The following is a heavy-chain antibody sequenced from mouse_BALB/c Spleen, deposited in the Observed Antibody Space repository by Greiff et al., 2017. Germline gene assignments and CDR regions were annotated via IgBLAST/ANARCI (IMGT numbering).Heavy chain of an antibody. D-gene: IGHD3-1*01. CDR2: INSNGGST. Sequence: EVKVEESGGGLVQPGGSLKLSCAASGFTFSSYGMSWVRQTPDKRLELVATINSNGGSTYYPDSVKGRFTISRDNAKNTLYLQMSSLKSEDTAMYYCARDQLGLGFAYWGQGTLVTVSA. J-gene: IGHJ3*01. CDR1: GFTFSSYG. V-gene: IGHV5-6-3*01. CDR3: ARDQLGLGFAY.